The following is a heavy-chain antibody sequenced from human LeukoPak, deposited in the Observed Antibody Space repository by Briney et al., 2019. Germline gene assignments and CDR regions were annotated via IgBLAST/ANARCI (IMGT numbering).Heavy chain of an antibody. CDR1: GFTFSNAW. V-gene: IGHV3-15*01. CDR3: GRSKYFDY. D-gene: IGHD3-10*01. Sequence: GGSLRLSCAASGFTFSNAWMSWVRQAPGKGLEWVGRIKSKNDGGTTDYAAPVKGRFTISRDDSKNTLYLQMNSLKAEDTAVYYCGRSKYFDYWGQGTLVTVSS. J-gene: IGHJ4*02. CDR2: IKSKNDGGTT.